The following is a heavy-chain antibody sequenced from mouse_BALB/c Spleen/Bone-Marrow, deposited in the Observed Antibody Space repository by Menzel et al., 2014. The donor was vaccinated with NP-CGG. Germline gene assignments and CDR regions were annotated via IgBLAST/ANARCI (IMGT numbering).Heavy chain of an antibody. D-gene: IGHD3-3*01. J-gene: IGHJ3*01. CDR1: GYIFTSYN. CDR3: ARGQLLAY. V-gene: IGHV1-12*01. Sequence: SRAELVRSGASVKMSCKASGYIFTSYNIHWVKQTPGQGLEWIGHIYPGNGGTNYNQKFKGKATLTADTSSSTAYMQISSLTSEDSAVYFCARGQLLAYWGQGTLVTVSA. CDR2: IYPGNGGT.